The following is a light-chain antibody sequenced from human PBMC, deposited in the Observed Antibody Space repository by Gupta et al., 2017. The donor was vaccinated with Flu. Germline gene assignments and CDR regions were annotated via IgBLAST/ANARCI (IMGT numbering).Light chain of an antibody. V-gene: IGLV1-51*01. CDR2: NNN. J-gene: IGLJ3*02. Sequence: SKSNTELNALSQYQQLPGTAPKLLVDNNNRRPTGIPNRFSCSRSSTAAALGLTRLQTQDEADYHCGAWDRTFDVYVFGGGTKVTVL. CDR1: KSNTELNA. CDR3: GAWDRTFDVYV.